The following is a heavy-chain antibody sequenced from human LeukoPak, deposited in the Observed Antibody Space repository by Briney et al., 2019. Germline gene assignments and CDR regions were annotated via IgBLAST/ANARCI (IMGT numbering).Heavy chain of an antibody. D-gene: IGHD6-6*01. CDR3: AKDPVEYSSSGDY. CDR2: ISSSSSTI. J-gene: IGHJ4*02. V-gene: IGHV3-48*01. CDR1: GFTFSSYS. Sequence: SGGSLRLSCAASGFTFSSYSMNWVRQAPGKGLEWVSYISSSSSTIYYADSVKGRFTISRDNSKNTLYLQMNSLRAEDTAVYYCAKDPVEYSSSGDYWGQGTLVTVSS.